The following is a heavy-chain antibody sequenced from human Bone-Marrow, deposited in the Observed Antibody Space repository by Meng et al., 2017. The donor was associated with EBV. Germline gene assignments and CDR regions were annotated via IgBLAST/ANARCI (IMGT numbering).Heavy chain of an antibody. D-gene: IGHD1-1*01. Sequence: VQLEESGPGLVKPSGTMSRTGPVSRGPISSMNLWSWVRQPPGKGLEWIGEIYHSGSTNYNPSRKSRVTISVDKSKNQFSLKLSSVTAAGTAVYYCLLQVQDDDYWGQGTLVTVSS. CDR1: RGPISSMNL. J-gene: IGHJ4*02. CDR3: LLQVQDDDY. CDR2: IYHSGST. V-gene: IGHV4-4*02.